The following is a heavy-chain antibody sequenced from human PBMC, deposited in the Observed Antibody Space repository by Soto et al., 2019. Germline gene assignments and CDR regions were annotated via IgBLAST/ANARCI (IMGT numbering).Heavy chain of an antibody. CDR2: IYYSGST. CDR3: ARGASSSWYRWFDP. D-gene: IGHD6-13*01. V-gene: IGHV4-31*03. CDR1: GGSISSGGYY. J-gene: IGHJ5*02. Sequence: PSETLSLTCTVSGGSISSGGYYWSWIRQHPGKGLEWIGYIYYSGSTYHNPSLKSRVTISVDTSKNQFSLKLSSVTAADTAVYYCARGASSSWYRWFDPWGQGTLVTVSS.